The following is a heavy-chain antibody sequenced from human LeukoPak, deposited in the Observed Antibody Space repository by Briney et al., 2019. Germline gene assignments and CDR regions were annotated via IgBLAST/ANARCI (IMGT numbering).Heavy chain of an antibody. CDR1: GFTFSSYG. Sequence: PGRSLRLSCAASGFTFSSYGMHWVRQAPGKGLEWVAVISYDGSNKYYADSVKGRFTISRDNSKNTLYLQMNSLRAEDTAVYYCAKDHRRITIFGVVIPSGNHYYHGMDVWGQGTTVTVSS. CDR2: ISYDGSNK. J-gene: IGHJ6*02. CDR3: AKDHRRITIFGVVIPSGNHYYHGMDV. V-gene: IGHV3-30*18. D-gene: IGHD3-3*01.